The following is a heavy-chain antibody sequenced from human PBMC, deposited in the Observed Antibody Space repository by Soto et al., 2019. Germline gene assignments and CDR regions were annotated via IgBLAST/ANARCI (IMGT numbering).Heavy chain of an antibody. CDR3: AKMAWLGDPPGGDF. Sequence: EVQLLESGGGLVQPGGSLGLSCAASGFTFGSSVMAWVRQAPGKGLEWVSAISGTGTISYYGDSVKGRFTVSRDNSKDTLYLHMGSLRADDTALYYCAKMAWLGDPPGGDFWGQGTLVTVSS. CDR1: GFTFGSSV. J-gene: IGHJ4*02. V-gene: IGHV3-23*01. D-gene: IGHD3-10*01. CDR2: ISGTGTIS.